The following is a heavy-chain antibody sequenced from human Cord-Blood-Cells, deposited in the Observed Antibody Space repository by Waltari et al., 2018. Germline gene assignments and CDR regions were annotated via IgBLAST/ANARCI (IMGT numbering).Heavy chain of an antibody. Sequence: QVQLVQSGAEVKKPGSSVMVSCKASGGTFSTYAICWVRQAPGPGLEWMGGIIPIFGTANYAQKFQGRVTITADKSTSTAYMELSSLRSEDTAVYYCARGDFIAARYYYYYGMDVWGQGTTVTVSS. CDR3: ARGDFIAARYYYYYGMDV. D-gene: IGHD6-6*01. CDR2: IIPIFGTA. CDR1: GGTFSTYA. V-gene: IGHV1-69*06. J-gene: IGHJ6*02.